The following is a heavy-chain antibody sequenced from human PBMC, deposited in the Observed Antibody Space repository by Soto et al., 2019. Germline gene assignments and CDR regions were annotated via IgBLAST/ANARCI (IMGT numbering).Heavy chain of an antibody. V-gene: IGHV4-39*01. J-gene: IGHJ1*01. D-gene: IGHD6-19*01. CDR2: IYYSGST. Sequence: SETLSLTCTVSGGSISSSSYYWGWIRQPPGKGLEWIGSIYYSGSTYYNPSLKSRVTISVDTSKNQFSLKLSSVTAADTAVYYCAGLAVAGTKYFQHWGQGTLVTVSS. CDR1: GGSISSSSYY. CDR3: AGLAVAGTKYFQH.